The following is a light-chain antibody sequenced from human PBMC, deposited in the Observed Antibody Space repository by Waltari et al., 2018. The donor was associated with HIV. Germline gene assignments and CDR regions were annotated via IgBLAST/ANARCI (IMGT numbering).Light chain of an antibody. J-gene: IGKJ5*01. V-gene: IGKV3D-15*01. CDR2: GAS. CDR1: QSVSSK. Sequence: EIVMLQSLATLSVSPGESATLSCRASQSVSSKLAWYQQKPGQAPRLLIYGASTRSTGIPGRFSGSESGTEFILTISSLQSEDCAVYYCQQYYQWPLTFGQGTRLEIK. CDR3: QQYYQWPLT.